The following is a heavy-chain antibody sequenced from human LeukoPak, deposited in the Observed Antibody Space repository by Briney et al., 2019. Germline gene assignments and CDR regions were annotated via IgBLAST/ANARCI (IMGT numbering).Heavy chain of an antibody. CDR2: MSPNSGNT. CDR3: ASLIAVVGRGAFDI. D-gene: IGHD6-19*01. Sequence: PSVKVSCKASGYTFTSYDINWVRQATGQGLEWMGWMSPNSGNTGYAQKFQGRVTITRNTSISTAYMELSSLRSEDTAVYYCASLIAVVGRGAFDIWGQGTMVTVSS. CDR1: GYTFTSYD. J-gene: IGHJ3*02. V-gene: IGHV1-8*03.